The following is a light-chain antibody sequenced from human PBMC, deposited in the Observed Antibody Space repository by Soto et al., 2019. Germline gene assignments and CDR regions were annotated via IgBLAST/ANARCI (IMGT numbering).Light chain of an antibody. CDR2: SNH. Sequence: QSVLTQETSASGTPGQRVTISCSGSRSNIGSNTVNWYQQLPGTAPKLLIYSNHQRPSGVPDRFSGSKSGTSASLAISGLQSEDEADYYCAAWDDSLNGVVFGGGTKLTVL. CDR3: AAWDDSLNGVV. CDR1: RSNIGSNT. J-gene: IGLJ2*01. V-gene: IGLV1-44*01.